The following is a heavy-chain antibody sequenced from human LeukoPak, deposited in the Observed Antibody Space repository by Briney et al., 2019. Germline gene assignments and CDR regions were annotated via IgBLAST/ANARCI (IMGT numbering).Heavy chain of an antibody. D-gene: IGHD3-10*01. CDR3: ARDRGDMVRGVFDY. V-gene: IGHV4-34*01. CDR2: INHSGST. CDR1: GGSFSGYY. Sequence: SETLSLTCAVYGGSFSGYYWSWIRQPPGKGLEWIGEINHSGSTNYNPSLKSRVTISVDTSKNQFSLKLSSVTAADTAVYYCARDRGDMVRGVFDYWGQGTLVTVSS. J-gene: IGHJ4*02.